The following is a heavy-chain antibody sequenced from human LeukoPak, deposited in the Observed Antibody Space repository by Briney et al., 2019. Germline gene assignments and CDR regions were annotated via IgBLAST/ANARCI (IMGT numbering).Heavy chain of an antibody. CDR3: ARDSNSGSYYDY. CDR2: IYYSGST. V-gene: IGHV4-59*01. CDR1: GGSISSYY. D-gene: IGHD1-26*01. J-gene: IGHJ4*02. Sequence: SETLSLTCTVSGGSISSYYWSWIRQPPGKGLEWIGYIYYSGSTNYNPSLKSRVTISVDTSKNQFSLKLSSVTAADTAVYYCARDSNSGSYYDYWGQGTLVTVSS.